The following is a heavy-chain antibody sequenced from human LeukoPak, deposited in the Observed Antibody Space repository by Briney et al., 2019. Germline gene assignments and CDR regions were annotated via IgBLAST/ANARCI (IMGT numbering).Heavy chain of an antibody. CDR3: ARGSSGSGYSHFDY. V-gene: IGHV4-34*01. J-gene: IGHJ4*02. CDR1: GGSFSGYY. Sequence: SETLSLTCAVYGGSFSGYYWSWIRQPPGKGLEWIGEINHSGSTNYNPSLKSRVTISVDTSKNQFSLKLSSVTAADTAVYYCARGSSGSGYSHFDYWGQGTLVTVSS. D-gene: IGHD3-22*01. CDR2: INHSGST.